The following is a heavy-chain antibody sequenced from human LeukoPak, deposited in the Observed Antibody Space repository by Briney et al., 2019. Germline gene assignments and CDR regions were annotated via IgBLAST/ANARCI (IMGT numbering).Heavy chain of an antibody. CDR1: GYTFTGYY. Sequence: ASVKVSCKASGYTFTGYYMHWVRQAPGQGLEWMGWINPKSGGTNYAQTFQGRVTMTRATSISKAYMELSRLKSDDTAVYYCAGSRFGVVIMGGWGQGTLDTVSS. CDR3: AGSRFGVVIMGG. D-gene: IGHD3-3*01. J-gene: IGHJ4*02. CDR2: INPKSGGT. V-gene: IGHV1-2*02.